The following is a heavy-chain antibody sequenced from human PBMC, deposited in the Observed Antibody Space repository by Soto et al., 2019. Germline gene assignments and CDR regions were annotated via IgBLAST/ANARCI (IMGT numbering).Heavy chain of an antibody. CDR1: VGSFSGYY. CDR3: ATANWSHHYFDP. J-gene: IGHJ5*02. CDR2: INHSGSP. D-gene: IGHD1-1*01. V-gene: IGHV4-34*01. Sequence: SETLSLTCAVYVGSFSGYYWSWLRQPPGKGLEWIGEINHSGSPNYNPSLKSRVTISVDTSKNQFSLKMTSVTAADTAVYYCATANWSHHYFDPWGQGTLVTVSS.